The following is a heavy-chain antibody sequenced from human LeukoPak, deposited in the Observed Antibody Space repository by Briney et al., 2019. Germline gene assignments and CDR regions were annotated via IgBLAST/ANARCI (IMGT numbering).Heavy chain of an antibody. CDR3: AKSGGWELPHFDY. Sequence: GGSLRLSCAASGFTFSSYGMHWARQAPGKGLEWVAVISYDGSNKYYADSVKGRFTISRDNSKNTLYLQMNSLRAEDTAVYYCAKSGGWELPHFDYWGQGTLVTVSS. V-gene: IGHV3-30*18. CDR2: ISYDGSNK. D-gene: IGHD1-26*01. J-gene: IGHJ4*02. CDR1: GFTFSSYG.